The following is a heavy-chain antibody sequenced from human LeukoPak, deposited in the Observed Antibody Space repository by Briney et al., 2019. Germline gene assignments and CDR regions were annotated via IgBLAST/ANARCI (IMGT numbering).Heavy chain of an antibody. CDR1: GGSISSSSHY. Sequence: PSETLSLTCTVSGGSISSSSHYWGWIRQPPGKGLEWIGSIYYSGYTYYNPSPKSRVTISVDTSKNQFSLKLSSVTAADTAVYYCARHRGYCSSTSCLNWFDPWGQGTLVTVSS. CDR2: IYYSGYT. V-gene: IGHV4-39*01. J-gene: IGHJ5*02. D-gene: IGHD2-2*01. CDR3: ARHRGYCSSTSCLNWFDP.